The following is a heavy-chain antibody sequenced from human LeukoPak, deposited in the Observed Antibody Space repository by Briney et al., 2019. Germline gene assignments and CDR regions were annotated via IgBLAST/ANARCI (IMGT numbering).Heavy chain of an antibody. CDR1: GFTFSSYA. CDR3: AKRFPGGPKSYYYGMDV. D-gene: IGHD2-15*01. V-gene: IGHV3-23*01. Sequence: PGGFLRLSCAASGFTFSSYAMSWVRQAPGKGLEWVSAISGSGGSTYYADSVKGRFTISRDNSKNTLYLQMNSLRAEDTAVYYCAKRFPGGPKSYYYGMDVWGQGTTVTVSS. J-gene: IGHJ6*02. CDR2: ISGSGGST.